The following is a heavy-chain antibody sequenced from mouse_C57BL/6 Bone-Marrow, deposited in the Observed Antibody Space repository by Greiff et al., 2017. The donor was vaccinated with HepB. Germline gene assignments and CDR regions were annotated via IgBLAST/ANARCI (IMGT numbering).Heavy chain of an antibody. Sequence: EVQRVESGGGLVKPGGSLKLSCAASGFTFSSYAMSWVRQTPEKRLEWVATISDGGSYTYYPDNVKGRFTISRDNAKNNLYLQMSHLKSEDTAMYYCARDDSLRSLYWYFDVWGTGTTVTVSS. CDR1: GFTFSSYA. J-gene: IGHJ1*03. V-gene: IGHV5-4*01. D-gene: IGHD1-1*01. CDR2: ISDGGSYT. CDR3: ARDDSLRSLYWYFDV.